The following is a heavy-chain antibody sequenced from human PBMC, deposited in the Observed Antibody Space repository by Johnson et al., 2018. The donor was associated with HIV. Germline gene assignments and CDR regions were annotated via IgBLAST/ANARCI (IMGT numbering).Heavy chain of an antibody. CDR3: ARAPRPDAFDI. J-gene: IGHJ3*02. CDR1: GFTFSIYA. V-gene: IGHV3-NL1*01. Sequence: QVLLVESGGVVVKPGGSLRLSCAASGFTFSIYAMNWVRQAPGQGLWWLSLIHTAGSTYSADSVKGRFCTSRDNYKNTVYIQMKSLRADDTTQYYCARAPRPDAFDIWGQGTMVTVSS. CDR2: IHTAGST.